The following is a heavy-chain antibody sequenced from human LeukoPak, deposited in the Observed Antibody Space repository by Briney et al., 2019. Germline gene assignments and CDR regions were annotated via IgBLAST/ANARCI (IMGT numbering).Heavy chain of an antibody. D-gene: IGHD6-13*01. J-gene: IGHJ6*02. Sequence: GGSVRLSCAASGFTFSSYAISWVRQAPWKGLEWVSSIGGSDASTYYADSVKGRFTISRDNSKNTVYLQMSSLRVDDTAVYYCAKAASSSWPSYYYGMDVWGQGTTVTVSS. CDR2: IGGSDAST. V-gene: IGHV3-23*01. CDR1: GFTFSSYA. CDR3: AKAASSSWPSYYYGMDV.